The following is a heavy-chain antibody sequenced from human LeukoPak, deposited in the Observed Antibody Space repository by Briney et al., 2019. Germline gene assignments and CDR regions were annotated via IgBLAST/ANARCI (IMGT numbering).Heavy chain of an antibody. CDR2: ISYDGSNK. Sequence: GSLRLSCGGSGYSFSEYAMHWVRKAPGKGLEWVTLISYDGSNKYYADSVRGRFTVSRDNSKNTLYLQMDSLTVEDTAIYYCARESLGYDIAYWGQGTLVTASS. D-gene: IGHD3-9*01. CDR3: ARESLGYDIAY. V-gene: IGHV3-30*04. CDR1: GYSFSEYA. J-gene: IGHJ4*02.